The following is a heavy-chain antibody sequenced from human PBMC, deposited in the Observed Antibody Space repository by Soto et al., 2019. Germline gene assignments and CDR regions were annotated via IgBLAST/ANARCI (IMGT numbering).Heavy chain of an antibody. CDR1: GYSFTSYW. V-gene: IGHV5-10-1*01. CDR3: ARHSVCSGGSCYSVYYFGMDV. CDR2: IDPSDSYP. Sequence: PGESLKISCKGSGYSFTSYWISWVRQMPGKGLEWMGRIDPSDSYPNYSPSFQGHVTISADKSVSTAYLQWSSLKASDTAIYYCARHSVCSGGSCYSVYYFGMDVWGQGTTVTVSS. D-gene: IGHD2-15*01. J-gene: IGHJ6*02.